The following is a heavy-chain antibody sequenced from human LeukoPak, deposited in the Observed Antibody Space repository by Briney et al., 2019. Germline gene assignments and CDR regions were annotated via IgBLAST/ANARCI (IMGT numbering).Heavy chain of an antibody. D-gene: IGHD3-10*01. CDR3: ARLLSPASFDY. V-gene: IGHV3-74*01. CDR2: INSDGYST. Sequence: GGSLRLSCAASGFAFGSYWMHWVRQAPGKGLVWVSRINSDGYSTNYADSVKGRFTISRDNAKNTLYLQMNSLRAEDTAMYYCARLLSPASFDYWGQGTLVTVSS. J-gene: IGHJ4*02. CDR1: GFAFGSYW.